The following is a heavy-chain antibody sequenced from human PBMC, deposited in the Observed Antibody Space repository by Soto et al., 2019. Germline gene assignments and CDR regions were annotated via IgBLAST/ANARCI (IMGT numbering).Heavy chain of an antibody. Sequence: QVQLQESGPGLVKPSETLSLTCTVSGGSIGSYYWCWIRQPPGKGLVWIGYIYYSGSTNYNPSLTSRVTISVDTSKNQFSHKLSFVTAEDTAVYYCAGYGVSGGLDYWGKGTLVTVSS. J-gene: IGHJ4*02. CDR3: AGYGVSGGLDY. V-gene: IGHV4-59*01. D-gene: IGHD2-15*01. CDR1: GGSIGSYY. CDR2: IYYSGST.